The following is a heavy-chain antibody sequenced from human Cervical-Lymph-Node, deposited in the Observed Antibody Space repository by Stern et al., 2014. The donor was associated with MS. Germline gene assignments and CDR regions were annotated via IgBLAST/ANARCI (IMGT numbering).Heavy chain of an antibody. D-gene: IGHD6-13*01. Sequence: VQLLESGGGVVQPGRSLRLSCEAAGFSFSRYAMHWVRQAPGKGLEWVALIWYDGSNPNYADSVTGRFTISRDNFKNTLYLQMNSLRAEDTAVYYCASAYSSSHYYFDYWGQGTLVTVSS. CDR1: GFSFSRYA. J-gene: IGHJ4*02. V-gene: IGHV3-33*01. CDR2: IWYDGSNP. CDR3: ASAYSSSHYYFDY.